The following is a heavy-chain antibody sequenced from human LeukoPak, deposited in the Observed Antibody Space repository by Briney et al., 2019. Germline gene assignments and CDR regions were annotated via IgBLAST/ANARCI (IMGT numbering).Heavy chain of an antibody. D-gene: IGHD2-2*01. V-gene: IGHV4-34*01. CDR2: INHSGST. CDR1: GGSFGGYY. Sequence: SETLSLTCAVYGGSFGGYYWSWIRQPPGKGLEWIGEINHSGSTNYNPSLKSRVTISVDTSKNQFSLKLSSVTAADTAVYYCARAPRVEYQLLFVVYFDYWGQGTLVTVSS. CDR3: ARAPRVEYQLLFVVYFDY. J-gene: IGHJ4*02.